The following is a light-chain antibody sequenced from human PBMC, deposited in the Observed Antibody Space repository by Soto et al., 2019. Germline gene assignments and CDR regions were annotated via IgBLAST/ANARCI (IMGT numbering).Light chain of an antibody. CDR2: GNS. J-gene: IGLJ1*01. CDR1: SSNIGAGYD. Sequence: QSVLTQSPSVSGAPGQRVTISCTGSSSNIGAGYDVHWYQQLPGTAPKLLIYGNSNRPSGVPDRFSGSKSGTSASLAITGLQAEDEADYYCQSYDSSLGGSYVFGTGTKLTVL. CDR3: QSYDSSLGGSYV. V-gene: IGLV1-40*01.